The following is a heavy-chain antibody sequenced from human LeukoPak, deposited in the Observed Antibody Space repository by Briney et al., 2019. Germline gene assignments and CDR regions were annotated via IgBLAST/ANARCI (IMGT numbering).Heavy chain of an antibody. CDR1: GYTFTSYG. Sequence: ASVKVSCKASGYTFTSYGISWVRQAPGQGLEWMGWISAYNGNTNYAQKLQGRVTMTIDTSTSTAYMELRSLRSDDTAVYYCARDKSTGSGSYIRYYYGMDVWGQGTTVTVSS. V-gene: IGHV1-18*01. CDR3: ARDKSTGSGSYIRYYYGMDV. CDR2: ISAYNGNT. D-gene: IGHD3-10*01. J-gene: IGHJ6*02.